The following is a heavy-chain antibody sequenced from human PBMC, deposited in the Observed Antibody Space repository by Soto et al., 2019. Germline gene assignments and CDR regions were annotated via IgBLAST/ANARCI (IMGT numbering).Heavy chain of an antibody. CDR1: GLTFSSYA. V-gene: IGHV3-23*01. CDR2: ISGSGGST. Sequence: LRLSCAASGLTFSSYAMSWVRQAPGKGLEWVSAISGSGGSTYYADSVKGRFTISRDNSKNTLYLQMNSLRAEDTAVYYCAKTTTVVYYFDYWGQGTLVTVSS. CDR3: AKTTTVVYYFDY. D-gene: IGHD4-17*01. J-gene: IGHJ4*02.